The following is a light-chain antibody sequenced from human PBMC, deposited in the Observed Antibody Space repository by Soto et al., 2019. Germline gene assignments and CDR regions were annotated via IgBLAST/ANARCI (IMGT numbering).Light chain of an antibody. Sequence: QSVLTQPPSVSGAPGQRVTISCTGTSSNIGAGYNVHWFQQLPGTAPKLLIYANSNRPSGVPDRFSGSKSGTSASLAITGLQAEYEADYYCQSYDTSLSVVFGGGTQLTVL. CDR2: ANS. V-gene: IGLV1-40*01. J-gene: IGLJ2*01. CDR3: QSYDTSLSVV. CDR1: SSNIGAGYN.